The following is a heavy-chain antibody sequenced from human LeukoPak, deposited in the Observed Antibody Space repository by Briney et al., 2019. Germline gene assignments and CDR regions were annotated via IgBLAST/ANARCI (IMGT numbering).Heavy chain of an antibody. CDR1: GYSISSGYY. V-gene: IGHV4-38-2*01. CDR2: IYHSGST. Sequence: SETLSLTCAVSGYSISSGYYWGWIRQPPGKGLEWIGSIYHSGSTYYNPSLKSRVTISVDTSKNQFSLKLSSVTAADTAVYYCARGRPSYYYDSSGYYLGYFQHWGQGTLVTVSS. D-gene: IGHD3-22*01. J-gene: IGHJ1*01. CDR3: ARGRPSYYYDSSGYYLGYFQH.